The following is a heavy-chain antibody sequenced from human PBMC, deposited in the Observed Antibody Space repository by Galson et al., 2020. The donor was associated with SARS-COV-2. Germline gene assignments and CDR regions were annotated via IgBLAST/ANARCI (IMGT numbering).Heavy chain of an antibody. CDR1: GFTFRTYN. Sequence: GESLKISCEASGFTFRTYNMNWVRQAPGKGLEWVSFITSSSTTYYADSVKGRFTISRDNAKNSLYLQMSGLRDDDTAVYYCSRGLTSSWPFSDFWGQGALVTVSS. CDR3: SRGLTSSWPFSDF. D-gene: IGHD6-13*01. CDR2: ITSSSTT. V-gene: IGHV3-48*02. J-gene: IGHJ4*02.